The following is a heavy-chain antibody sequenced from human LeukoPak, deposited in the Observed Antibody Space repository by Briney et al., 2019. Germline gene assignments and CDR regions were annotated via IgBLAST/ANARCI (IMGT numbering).Heavy chain of an antibody. CDR2: IYPGDSDT. J-gene: IGHJ4*02. D-gene: IGHD4-17*01. V-gene: IGHV5-51*01. CDR3: ARRRADGDYFDY. Sequence: GESLKISCKGSGYSSTSYWIGWVRQMPRKGLEWIGIIYPGDSDTSYSPSFQGQVTISADKSISTAYLLWSSLKAADTAMYYCARRRADGDYFDYWGQGTLVTVSS. CDR1: GYSSTSYW.